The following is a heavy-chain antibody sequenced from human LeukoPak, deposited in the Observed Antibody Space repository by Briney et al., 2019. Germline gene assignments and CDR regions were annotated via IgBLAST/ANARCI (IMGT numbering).Heavy chain of an antibody. CDR3: ARGGYYYHYYMDV. CDR2: IIPIFGTA. CDR1: GGTFSSYA. Sequence: ASVKVSCKASGGTFSSYAISWVRQAPGQGLEWMGEIIPIFGTANYAQKFQGRVTITADKSTSTAYMELSSLRSEDTAVYYCARGGYYYHYYMDVWGKGTTVTISS. V-gene: IGHV1-69*06. J-gene: IGHJ6*03.